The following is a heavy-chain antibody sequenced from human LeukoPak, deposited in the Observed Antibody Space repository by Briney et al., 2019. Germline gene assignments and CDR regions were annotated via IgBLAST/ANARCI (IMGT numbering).Heavy chain of an antibody. CDR1: GFIFSDYY. Sequence: SGGSLRLSCAASGFIFSDYYMSWIRQAPAKGLEWVSYISSGGSTIYYADSVKGRFTISRDNAKNSLYLQMNSLRAEDTAVYYCARDRSRHYYDSSGYYRFDYWGQGTLVTVSS. CDR2: ISSGGSTI. J-gene: IGHJ4*02. V-gene: IGHV3-11*04. CDR3: ARDRSRHYYDSSGYYRFDY. D-gene: IGHD3-22*01.